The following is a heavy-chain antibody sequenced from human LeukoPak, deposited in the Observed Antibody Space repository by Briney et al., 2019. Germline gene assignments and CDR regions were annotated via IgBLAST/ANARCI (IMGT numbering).Heavy chain of an antibody. CDR3: ARDRSTVAGIDY. Sequence: GGSLRLSCAASGFTFSTYWMAWVRQAPGKGLEWVATIKPDGGDKYYVDSVKGRVTISTDNARNSLFLQMNSLRAEDTAVYYCARDRSTVAGIDYWGQGPLVTVSS. CDR2: IKPDGGDK. V-gene: IGHV3-7*01. J-gene: IGHJ4*02. CDR1: GFTFSTYW. D-gene: IGHD6-19*01.